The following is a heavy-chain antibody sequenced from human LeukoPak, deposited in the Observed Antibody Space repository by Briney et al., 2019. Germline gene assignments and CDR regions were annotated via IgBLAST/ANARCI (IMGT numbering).Heavy chain of an antibody. CDR1: GFTISNFA. J-gene: IGHJ4*02. Sequence: GVSLRLSRAASGFTISNFAMSWVRQAPGKVLECVSLISANGGGTYYADSVKGRFTISRDNSKATLYLQMNSLRADDTAVYYCAKASGSPYYFDYWGQGTLVTVSS. CDR2: ISANGGGT. V-gene: IGHV3-23*01. D-gene: IGHD3-10*01. CDR3: AKASGSPYYFDY.